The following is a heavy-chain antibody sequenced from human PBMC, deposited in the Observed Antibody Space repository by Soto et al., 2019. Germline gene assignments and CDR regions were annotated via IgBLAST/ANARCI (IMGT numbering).Heavy chain of an antibody. V-gene: IGHV3-30-3*01. CDR3: ARNTWQQPRDYYYGMDV. D-gene: IGHD6-13*01. Sequence: GRSLRLSCAASGFTFSNYAMHWVRQAPGKGLEWVAVISYDGGNKYYADSVKGRLTISRDNSKNTLYLQMNSLRAEDTAVYYCARNTWQQPRDYYYGMDVWGQGTTVTVSS. CDR2: ISYDGGNK. CDR1: GFTFSNYA. J-gene: IGHJ6*02.